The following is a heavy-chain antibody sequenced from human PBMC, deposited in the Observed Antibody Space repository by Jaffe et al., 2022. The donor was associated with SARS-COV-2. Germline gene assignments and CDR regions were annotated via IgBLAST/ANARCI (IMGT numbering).Heavy chain of an antibody. CDR1: GGSISSSSYY. CDR3: ARPHTAMVYYAFDI. V-gene: IGHV4-39*01. D-gene: IGHD5-18*01. J-gene: IGHJ3*02. CDR2: IYYSGST. Sequence: QLQLQESGPGLVKPSETLSLTCTVSGGSISSSSYYWGWIRQPPGKGLEWIGSIYYSGSTYYNPSLKSRVTISVDTSKNQFSLKLSSVTAADTAVYYCARPHTAMVYYAFDIWGQGTMVTVSS.